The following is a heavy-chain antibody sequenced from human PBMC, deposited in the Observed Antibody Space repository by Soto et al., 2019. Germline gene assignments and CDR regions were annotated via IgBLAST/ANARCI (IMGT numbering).Heavy chain of an antibody. CDR3: ARVPGRL. CDR2: VYSGGAT. J-gene: IGHJ4*02. V-gene: IGHV3-53*02. CDR1: GFSVSRNY. D-gene: IGHD3-10*01. Sequence: QLVETGGGLIQPGTSLTLSCAASGFSVSRNYMTWVRQAPGKGLEWVSFVYSGGATFYADSVKGRFILFRDDSQNTMYLQMNNLRAEDTAVYYCARVPGRLWGRGTLVTVAS.